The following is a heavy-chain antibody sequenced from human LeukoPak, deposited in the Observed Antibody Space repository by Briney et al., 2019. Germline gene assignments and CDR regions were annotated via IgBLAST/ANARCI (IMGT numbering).Heavy chain of an antibody. CDR3: AGYCSTTSCYDLDY. CDR1: GFTFSSYW. D-gene: IGHD2-2*01. V-gene: IGHV3-66*01. J-gene: IGHJ4*02. Sequence: PGGSLRLSCAASGFTFSSYWMSWVRQAPGKGLEWVSVIYSGGSTYYADSVKGRFTISRDNSKNTLYLQMNSLRAEDTAVYYCAGYCSTTSCYDLDYWGQGTLVTVSS. CDR2: IYSGGST.